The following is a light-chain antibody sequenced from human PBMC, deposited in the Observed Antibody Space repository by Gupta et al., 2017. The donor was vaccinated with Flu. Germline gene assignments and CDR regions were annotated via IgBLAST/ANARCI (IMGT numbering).Light chain of an antibody. CDR3: CSYAGSDTSV. CDR2: DVS. V-gene: IGLV2-11*01. CDR1: SSDVGGYNY. Sequence: QSALTQPRSVSGSPGQSVTISCTGTSSDVGGYNYVSWYQQHPGKAPKLMIYDVSKRPSGVPDRFSGSKSGNTASLTISGRQAEDEADYYCCSYAGSDTSVFGTGTKVTVL. J-gene: IGLJ1*01.